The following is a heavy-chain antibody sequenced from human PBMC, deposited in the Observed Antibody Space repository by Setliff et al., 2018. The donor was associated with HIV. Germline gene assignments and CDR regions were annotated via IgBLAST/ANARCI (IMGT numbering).Heavy chain of an antibody. CDR3: ASEKKAWSVSDSFYEY. Sequence: SETLSLTCTVSGLSMSYNYWTWIQQSPGKGLEWIGYVHYSGSTRYNPSLKSRVTISVDTSKKEFSLKLTSMTATDTAVYYCASEKKAWSVSDSFYEYWGQGVPVTVSS. CDR2: VHYSGST. D-gene: IGHD3-3*01. CDR1: GLSMSYNY. V-gene: IGHV4-59*01. J-gene: IGHJ4*02.